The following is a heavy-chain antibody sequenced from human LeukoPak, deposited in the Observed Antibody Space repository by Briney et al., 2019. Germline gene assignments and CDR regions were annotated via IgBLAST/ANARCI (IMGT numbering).Heavy chain of an antibody. V-gene: IGHV4-59*01. CDR1: GGSISSYY. CDR2: IYYSGTT. Sequence: SETLSLTCTVSGGSISSYYWNWIRQPPGKGLESIGYIYYSGTTNYNPSPQSRVSMSVDASKNQFSLKLSSVTAADTAVYYCARGRKYTFGYRVTELGSGYSDYWGQGTLVTVSS. J-gene: IGHJ4*02. CDR3: ARGRKYTFGYRVTELGSGYSDY. D-gene: IGHD5-18*01.